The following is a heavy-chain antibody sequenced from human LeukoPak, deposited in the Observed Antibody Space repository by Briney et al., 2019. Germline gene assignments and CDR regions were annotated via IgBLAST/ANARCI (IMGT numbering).Heavy chain of an antibody. J-gene: IGHJ4*02. CDR3: PQRDNGGYPFDY. D-gene: IGHD3-22*01. V-gene: IGHV3-7*02. Sequence: GGPLRLSCAASGFTFRSSGMSGVRQAPGKGLEGVANIKQDGSDKYYVDSVKGRFTISRDNAKNSLYLQMTTLRAEDTAVYSCPQRDNGGYPFDYWGQGTLVTVSS. CDR1: GFTFRSSG. CDR2: IKQDGSDK.